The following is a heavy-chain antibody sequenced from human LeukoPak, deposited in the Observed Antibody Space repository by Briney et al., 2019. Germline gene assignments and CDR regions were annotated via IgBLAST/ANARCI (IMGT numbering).Heavy chain of an antibody. J-gene: IGHJ3*02. CDR3: AKDRRIAAAGDAFDI. V-gene: IGHV3-30*02. CDR1: GFTFSSYG. Sequence: PGGSLRLSCAASGFTFSSYGMHWVRQAPGKGLEWVAFIRYDGSNKYYADSVKGRFTISRDNSKNTLYLQMNSLRAEDTAVYYCAKDRRIAAAGDAFDIWGQGTMVTVSS. CDR2: IRYDGSNK. D-gene: IGHD6-13*01.